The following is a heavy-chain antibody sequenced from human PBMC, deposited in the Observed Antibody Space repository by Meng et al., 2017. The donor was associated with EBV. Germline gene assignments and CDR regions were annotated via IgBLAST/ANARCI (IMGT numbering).Heavy chain of an antibody. CDR3: SRDLAGPFDD. J-gene: IGHJ4*02. Sequence: EVQLGGYGGGPVRPGGSLRLSCAVSGFTFSRFWMHWVRQVPGKGLVWVARTNEDGGITNYADSVKGRFIISRDNTRNTLYLQMNSLRDEDTAVYFCSRDLAGPFDDWGQGTLVTVSS. CDR2: TNEDGGIT. V-gene: IGHV3-74*01. CDR1: GFTFSRFW.